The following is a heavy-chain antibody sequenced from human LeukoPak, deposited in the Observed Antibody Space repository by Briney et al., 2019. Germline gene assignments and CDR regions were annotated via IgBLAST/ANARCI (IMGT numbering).Heavy chain of an antibody. D-gene: IGHD1-26*01. Sequence: NSSETLSLTCTVSGGSISSYFWSWIRQPPGKGLEWIGYIYYSGSTNYNPSLKSRVTISVDTSKNQFSLKLSSVTAADTAVYYCARLPGATSNVDHWGQGTLVTVSS. CDR1: GGSISSYF. CDR2: IYYSGST. CDR3: ARLPGATSNVDH. J-gene: IGHJ4*02. V-gene: IGHV4-59*08.